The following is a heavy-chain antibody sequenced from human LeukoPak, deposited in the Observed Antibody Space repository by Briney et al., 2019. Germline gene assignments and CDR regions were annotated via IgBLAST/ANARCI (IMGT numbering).Heavy chain of an antibody. CDR1: GGSISSYY. D-gene: IGHD5-24*01. CDR2: IYYSGSSGST. V-gene: IGHV4-59*12. Sequence: SETLSLTCTVSGGSISSYYWSWIRQPPGKGLEWIGYIYYSGSSGSTNYNPSLRSRVTTSADTSKNQFSLKMTSVTAAAAAVYYCAGGGDGYQTRFDYWGQGTLLTVSS. CDR3: AGGGDGYQTRFDY. J-gene: IGHJ4*02.